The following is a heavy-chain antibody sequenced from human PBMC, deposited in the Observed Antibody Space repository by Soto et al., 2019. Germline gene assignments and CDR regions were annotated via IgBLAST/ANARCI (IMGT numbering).Heavy chain of an antibody. V-gene: IGHV3-30*18. J-gene: IGHJ4*02. D-gene: IGHD4-4*01. CDR3: AKDPYSNWGWYFDY. CDR2: ISYDGSNK. Sequence: GGSLRLSCAASGFTFSSYGMHWVRQAPGKGLEWVAVISYDGSNKYYADSVKGRFTISRDNSKNTLYLQMNSLRAEDTAVYYCAKDPYSNWGWYFDYWGQGTLVTVSS. CDR1: GFTFSSYG.